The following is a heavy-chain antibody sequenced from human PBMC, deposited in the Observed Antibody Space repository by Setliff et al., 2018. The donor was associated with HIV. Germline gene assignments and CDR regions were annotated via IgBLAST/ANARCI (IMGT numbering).Heavy chain of an antibody. CDR3: ARGHTPMAPLPFDY. Sequence: SETLSLTCTVSGGSIRTGAYYWGWIRQPPGKGLEWIGSMDSSGNTYYSPSLQSRVTISVDSSKNQFSLILRSVTAADTAMYYCARGHTPMAPLPFDYWGQGTLVTVSS. J-gene: IGHJ4*02. CDR2: MDSSGNT. D-gene: IGHD5-18*01. CDR1: GGSIRTGAYY. V-gene: IGHV4-39*07.